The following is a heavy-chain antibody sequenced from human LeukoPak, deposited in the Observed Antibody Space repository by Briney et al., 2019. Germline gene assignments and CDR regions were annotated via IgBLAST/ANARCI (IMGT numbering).Heavy chain of an antibody. CDR3: ATSYDNKIVPYDC. Sequence: SETLSLTCTVSGVSITSYKWSWLRQSPGKGLEWIGFISTSGRTDYNPSLTSRVSMSVDTPKSQVSLRLSSVTAEDTAVYYCATSYDNKIVPYDCWGQGILVTVSS. CDR2: ISTSGRT. CDR1: GVSITSYK. V-gene: IGHV4-4*09. D-gene: IGHD3-9*01. J-gene: IGHJ4*02.